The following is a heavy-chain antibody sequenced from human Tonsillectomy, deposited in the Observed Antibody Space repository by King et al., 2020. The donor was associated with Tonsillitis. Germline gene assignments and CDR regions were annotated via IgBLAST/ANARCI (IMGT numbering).Heavy chain of an antibody. CDR2: INPNSGDT. Sequence: VQLVESGAEVKKPGASVKVSCKASGYTFTGYYMQWVRQAPGQGLEWMGWINPNSGDTNCAQKFQGRVTMTRDTSINTAYMELSRLTSDDTAVYYCAREARAVYYYILTGYYVGFGYWCQGTLVTVAS. J-gene: IGHJ4*02. D-gene: IGHD3-9*01. CDR3: AREARAVYYYILTGYYVGFGY. CDR1: GYTFTGYY. V-gene: IGHV1-2*02.